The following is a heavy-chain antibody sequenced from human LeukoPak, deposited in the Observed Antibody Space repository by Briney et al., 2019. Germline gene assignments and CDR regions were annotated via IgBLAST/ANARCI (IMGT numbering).Heavy chain of an antibody. V-gene: IGHV3-9*03. D-gene: IGHD6-13*01. CDR1: GFTFDDYA. CDR2: ISWNSGSI. CDR3: AKGIAAAGNLGVDY. Sequence: GGSLRLSCAASGFTFDDYAMHWVRHAPGKGLEWVSGISWNSGSIGYADSVKGRFTISRDNAKNSLYLQMNSLRAEDMALYYCAKGIAAAGNLGVDYWGQGTLVTVSS. J-gene: IGHJ4*02.